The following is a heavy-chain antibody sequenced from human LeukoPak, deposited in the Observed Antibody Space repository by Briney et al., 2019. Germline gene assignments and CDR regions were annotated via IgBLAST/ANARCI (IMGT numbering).Heavy chain of an antibody. J-gene: IGHJ4*02. CDR3: ARSRSEYDFWSGYSYDY. Sequence: ASVKVSCKASGYTFTSYYMHWVRQAPGQGLEWMGIINPSGGSTSYAQKFQGRVTMTRATSTSTVYMELSSLRSEDTAVYYCARSRSEYDFWSGYSYDYWGQGTLVTVSS. CDR2: INPSGGST. V-gene: IGHV1-46*01. CDR1: GYTFTSYY. D-gene: IGHD3-3*01.